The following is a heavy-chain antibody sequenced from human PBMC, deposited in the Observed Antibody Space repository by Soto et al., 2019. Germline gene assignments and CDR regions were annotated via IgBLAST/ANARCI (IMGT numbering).Heavy chain of an antibody. J-gene: IGHJ3*02. D-gene: IGHD3-22*01. CDR1: GYTFTSYV. Sequence: QVQLVQSGAEVKKPGASVKVSCKAAGYTFTSYVISWVRQAPGQGLEWMGWISAYNGNTTYAQKLQGRVTMTTDTSTSTAYMELRSLRSDDTTVYYCATSDLITMIVVGKDAFDIWGQGTMVTVSS. CDR2: ISAYNGNT. CDR3: ATSDLITMIVVGKDAFDI. V-gene: IGHV1-18*04.